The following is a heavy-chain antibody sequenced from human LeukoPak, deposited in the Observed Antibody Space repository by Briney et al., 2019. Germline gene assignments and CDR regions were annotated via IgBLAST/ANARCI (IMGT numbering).Heavy chain of an antibody. CDR2: IRYDGSNK. CDR1: GFTFSSYG. V-gene: IGHV3-30*02. D-gene: IGHD3-3*01. J-gene: IGHJ6*03. Sequence: GGSLRLSCAASGFTFSSYGMHWVRQAPGKGLERVAFIRYDGSNKYYADSVKGRFTISRDNSKNTLYLQMNSLRAEDTAVYYCAKGSRFLEWLNYYYYMDVWGKGTTVTVSS. CDR3: AKGSRFLEWLNYYYYMDV.